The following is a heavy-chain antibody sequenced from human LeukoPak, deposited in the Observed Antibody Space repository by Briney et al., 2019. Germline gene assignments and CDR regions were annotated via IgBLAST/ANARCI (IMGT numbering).Heavy chain of an antibody. CDR3: AREYSSSRYLDY. V-gene: IGHV4-59*12. CDR1: DASLCGYY. D-gene: IGHD6-13*01. CDR2: IHLSGST. J-gene: IGHJ4*02. Sequence: KTSETLSLTCTVSDASLCGYYWSWMPQPPGGGRECIGSIHLSGSTNYKPSLGSRVTISVETSKNQLSLKLSSVAAADTAVDYCAREYSSSRYLDYWGRGTLVSVCS.